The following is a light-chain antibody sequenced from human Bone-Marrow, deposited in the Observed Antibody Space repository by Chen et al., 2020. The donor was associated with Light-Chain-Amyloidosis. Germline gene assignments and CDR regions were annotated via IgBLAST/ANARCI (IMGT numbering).Light chain of an antibody. CDR2: TDY. J-gene: IGLJ3*02. CDR1: MSNIGNNV. Sequence: SVLTHPPSSSGTPAQRVTISCPGSMSNIGNNVVNWYQHLPGTAPRLLINTDYKRPSGVPDRFSGSKSGTSASLAISGLQSEDEADYYCATWDDSLNGPLFGGGTKLTVL. V-gene: IGLV1-44*01. CDR3: ATWDDSLNGPL.